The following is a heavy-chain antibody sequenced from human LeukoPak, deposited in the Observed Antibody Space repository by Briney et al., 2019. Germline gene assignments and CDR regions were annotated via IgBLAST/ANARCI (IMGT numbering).Heavy chain of an antibody. CDR3: AKRYSDGGFDP. V-gene: IGHV3-30*18. D-gene: IGHD3-10*01. J-gene: IGHJ5*02. Sequence: GGSLRLSCAASGFTFSSYGMHWVRQAPGKGLEWVAVISYDGSNKYYADSVKGRFTISRDNSKNTVFLQMNDLTIEDTAIYYCAKRYSDGGFDPWGQGTLVTVSS. CDR2: ISYDGSNK. CDR1: GFTFSSYG.